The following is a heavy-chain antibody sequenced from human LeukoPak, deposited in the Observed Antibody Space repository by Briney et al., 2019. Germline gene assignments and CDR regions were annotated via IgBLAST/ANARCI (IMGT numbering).Heavy chain of an antibody. J-gene: IGHJ4*02. Sequence: GESLKISCKGSGYSFTSSWIGWVRQMPGKGLEWMGIIYPGGSDTRYRPSFQGQVTISADKSISTAYLQWSSLNTSDTAMYYCARYTDHYYFDYWGQGTLVTVSS. CDR1: GYSFTSSW. CDR2: IYPGGSDT. CDR3: ARYTDHYYFDY. V-gene: IGHV5-51*01. D-gene: IGHD1-1*01.